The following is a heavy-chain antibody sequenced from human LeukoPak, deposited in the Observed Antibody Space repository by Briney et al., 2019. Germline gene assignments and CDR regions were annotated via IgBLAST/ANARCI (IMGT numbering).Heavy chain of an antibody. CDR2: FDTEDDET. D-gene: IGHD7-27*01. V-gene: IGHV1-24*01. CDR3: ARGTGREAFDI. Sequence: EASVKVSCKVSGYTLTELSMHWVRQAPGKGLEWMGGFDTEDDETIYAQKFQGRVTITRSTSISTAYMELSSLRSEDTAVYYCARGTGREAFDIWGQGTMVTVSS. CDR1: GYTLTELS. J-gene: IGHJ3*02.